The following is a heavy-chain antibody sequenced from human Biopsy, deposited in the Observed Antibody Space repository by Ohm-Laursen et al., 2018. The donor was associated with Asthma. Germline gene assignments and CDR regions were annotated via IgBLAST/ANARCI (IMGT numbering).Heavy chain of an antibody. Sequence: SDTLSLTWTVSGGSMSSSSYYWGWIRQPPGKGMEWIGSMYHSGSPYYHPSLKSRATISVDTSKNQLSLKMSSVTAADTAVYFCVRHQYSSSWSTFDYWGQGALVTVSS. V-gene: IGHV4-39*01. D-gene: IGHD3-22*01. J-gene: IGHJ4*02. CDR3: VRHQYSSSWSTFDY. CDR1: GGSMSSSSYY. CDR2: MYHSGSP.